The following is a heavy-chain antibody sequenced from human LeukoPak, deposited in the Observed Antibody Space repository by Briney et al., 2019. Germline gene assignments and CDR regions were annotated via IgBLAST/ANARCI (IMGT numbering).Heavy chain of an antibody. D-gene: IGHD1-26*01. CDR2: ITASGTAM. CDR1: GFTFADYA. J-gene: IGHJ4*02. V-gene: IGHV3-48*02. Sequence: PGRSLRLSCAASGFTFADYAMHWVRQAPGKGLEWVSHITASGTAMFYADSVKGRFTISRDNAKNSLYLQMNSLRDEDTAVYYCASSGSYRFDYWGQGTLVTVSS. CDR3: ASSGSYRFDY.